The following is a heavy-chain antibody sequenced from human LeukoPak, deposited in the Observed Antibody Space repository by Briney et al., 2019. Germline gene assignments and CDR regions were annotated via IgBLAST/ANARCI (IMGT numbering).Heavy chain of an antibody. Sequence: PGGFLRLSCAASGFTFSSYWMSWVRQAPGKGLEWVANIKQDGGEKYYVDSVKGRFTISRDNAKNSLHLQMNSLRPEDTAVYYCAGRGDGNLYYFDHWGQGTLVTASS. CDR1: GFTFSSYW. D-gene: IGHD5-24*01. J-gene: IGHJ4*02. CDR2: IKQDGGEK. V-gene: IGHV3-7*04. CDR3: AGRGDGNLYYFDH.